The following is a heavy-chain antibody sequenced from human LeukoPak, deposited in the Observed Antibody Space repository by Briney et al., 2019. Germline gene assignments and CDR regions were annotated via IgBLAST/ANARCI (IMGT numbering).Heavy chain of an antibody. V-gene: IGHV4-34*01. D-gene: IGHD6-6*01. CDR1: GGSFSGYD. CDR2: INHSGST. Sequence: KASETLSLTCAVYGGSFSGYDWSWIRQPPGKGLEWIGEINHSGSTNYNPALKSGGTISVHTSKNQFSLKLSSVTAADTAVYYCARAVAARLDYWGQGTLVTVSS. J-gene: IGHJ4*02. CDR3: ARAVAARLDY.